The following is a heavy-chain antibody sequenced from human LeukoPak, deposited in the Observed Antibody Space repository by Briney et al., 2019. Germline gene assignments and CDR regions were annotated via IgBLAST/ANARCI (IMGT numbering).Heavy chain of an antibody. V-gene: IGHV3-30*04. CDR1: GFTFSSYA. Sequence: PGRSLRLSCAASGFTFSSYAMHWVRQAPGKGLEWVAVISYDGSNKYYADSVKGRFTISRDNAKNSLYLQMNSLRAEDTAVYYCATFSSSWYSDAFDIWGQGTMVTVSS. CDR2: ISYDGSNK. J-gene: IGHJ3*02. D-gene: IGHD6-13*01. CDR3: ATFSSSWYSDAFDI.